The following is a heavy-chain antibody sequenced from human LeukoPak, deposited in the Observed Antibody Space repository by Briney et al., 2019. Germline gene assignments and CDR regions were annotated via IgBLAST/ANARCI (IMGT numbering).Heavy chain of an antibody. CDR1: RFTFSSYT. V-gene: IGHV3-21*01. CDR3: ARGDATALDY. D-gene: IGHD4-17*01. Sequence: PGGSLRLSCAASRFTFSSYTMNWVRQAPGKGLEWVSSISSSGTYIYYADSVKGRFSISRDNAKNSLYLQMNSLRAEDTAVYYCARGDATALDYWGQGTLVTVSS. CDR2: ISSSGTYI. J-gene: IGHJ4*02.